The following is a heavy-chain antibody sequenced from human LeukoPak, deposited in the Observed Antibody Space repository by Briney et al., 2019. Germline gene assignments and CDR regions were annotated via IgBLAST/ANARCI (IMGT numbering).Heavy chain of an antibody. V-gene: IGHV4-34*01. J-gene: IGHJ4*02. D-gene: IGHD3-22*01. Sequence: SETLSLTCAVYGESFSGYYWGWIRQPPGKGLEWIGEINHSGSTNYNPSLKSRVTISVDTSQNQFSLKLSSVTAADTAVYYCARGVARTYYSDTSGYAAADYWGQGTLVTVSS. CDR3: ARGVARTYYSDTSGYAAADY. CDR2: INHSGST. CDR1: GESFSGYY.